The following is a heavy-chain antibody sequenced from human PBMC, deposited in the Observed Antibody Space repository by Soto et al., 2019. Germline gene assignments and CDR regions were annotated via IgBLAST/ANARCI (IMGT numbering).Heavy chain of an antibody. CDR2: ITWSSDSM. CDR1: GFTFYNHG. CDR3: AKEDSGFSGYMDV. V-gene: IGHV3-9*01. D-gene: IGHD3-10*01. J-gene: IGHJ6*03. Sequence: EVQLVESGGGLVQPGRSLRLSCVASGFTFYNHGMHWVRQAPGMGLEWVSGITWSSDSMGYADSVKGRFTISRDNAKNSLYLQMNSLRPEDTALYYCAKEDSGFSGYMDVWGKGTTVTVSS.